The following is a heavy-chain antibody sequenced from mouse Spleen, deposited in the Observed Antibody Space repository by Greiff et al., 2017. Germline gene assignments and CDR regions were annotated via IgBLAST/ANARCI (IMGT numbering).Heavy chain of an antibody. D-gene: IGHD2-1*01. Sequence: EVKLVESEGGLVQPGSSMKLSCTASGFTFSDYYMAWVRQVPEKGLEWVANINYDGSSTYYLDSLKSRFIISRDNAKNILYLQMSSLKSEDTATYYCAREDGNYEYFDVWGTGTTVTVSS. CDR1: GFTFSDYY. V-gene: IGHV5-16*01. CDR2: INYDGSST. CDR3: AREDGNYEYFDV. J-gene: IGHJ1*03.